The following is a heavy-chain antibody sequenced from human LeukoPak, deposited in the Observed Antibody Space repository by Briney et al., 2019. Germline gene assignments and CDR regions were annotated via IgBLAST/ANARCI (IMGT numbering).Heavy chain of an antibody. CDR1: GFTFTAYS. Sequence: GGSLRLSCAASGFTFTAYSMTWVRQAPGEGLEWVSSISSSSSYIYYADSVKGRFTISRDNAKNSLYLQMNSLGAEDTAVYYCARDDSSGTLDYWGQGTLVTVSS. J-gene: IGHJ4*02. CDR2: ISSSSSYI. D-gene: IGHD3-22*01. V-gene: IGHV3-21*01. CDR3: ARDDSSGTLDY.